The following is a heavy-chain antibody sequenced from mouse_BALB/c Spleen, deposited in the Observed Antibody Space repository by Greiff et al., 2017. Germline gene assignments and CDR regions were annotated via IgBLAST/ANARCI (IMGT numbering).Heavy chain of an antibody. J-gene: IGHJ3*01. CDR1: GYTFTSYT. D-gene: IGHD2-14*01. CDR2: INPSSGYT. Sequence: VQLQQSGPELVKPGASVKMSCKASGYTFTSYTMHWVKQRPGQGLEWIGYINPSSGYTNYNQKFKDKATLTADKSSSTAYMQLSSLTSEDSAVYYCARIATYYRYDEWFAYWGQGTLVTVSA. CDR3: ARIATYYRYDEWFAY. V-gene: IGHV1S26*01.